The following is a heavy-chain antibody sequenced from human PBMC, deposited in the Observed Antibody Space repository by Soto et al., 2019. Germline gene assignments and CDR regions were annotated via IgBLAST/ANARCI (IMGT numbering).Heavy chain of an antibody. CDR1: GGSISSYY. CDR3: ARDFAYGDHFDY. CDR2: IYYGGST. J-gene: IGHJ4*02. Sequence: PSETLSLTCTVSGGSISSYYWSWIRQPPGKGLEWIGHIYYGGSTNYNPSLKSRVTISVDTSKNQFSLKLSSVTAADTAVYYCARDFAYGDHFDYWGQGTLVTVSS. D-gene: IGHD4-17*01. V-gene: IGHV4-59*01.